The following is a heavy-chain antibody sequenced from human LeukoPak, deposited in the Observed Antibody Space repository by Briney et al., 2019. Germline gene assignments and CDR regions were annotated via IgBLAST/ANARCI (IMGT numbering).Heavy chain of an antibody. D-gene: IGHD6-19*01. CDR1: GGSISDYY. Sequence: ETLSLTCTVPGGSISDYYWTWIRQSPGTGLEWIGYMDYSGSTAYNPSLKSRVTISIDTSKKQFSLELSSVTAADTAIYFCARRKRGSGGPFDYWGQGTLVTVSS. CDR3: ARRKRGSGGPFDY. J-gene: IGHJ4*02. V-gene: IGHV4-59*08. CDR2: MDYSGST.